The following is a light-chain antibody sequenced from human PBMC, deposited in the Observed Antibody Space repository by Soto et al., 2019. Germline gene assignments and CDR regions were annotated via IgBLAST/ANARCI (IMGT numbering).Light chain of an antibody. J-gene: IGLJ2*01. CDR2: EVN. Sequence: QSALTQPASVSGSPGQSITISCTGTSSDVGAYNYVSWYQQHPGKAPKLMIFEVNNRPSGVSNRFSGSKSGNTASLAISGLQAEDEADYYCSSXTXSXXXXFGGXX. V-gene: IGLV2-14*01. CDR1: SSDVGAYNY. CDR3: SSXTXSXXXX.